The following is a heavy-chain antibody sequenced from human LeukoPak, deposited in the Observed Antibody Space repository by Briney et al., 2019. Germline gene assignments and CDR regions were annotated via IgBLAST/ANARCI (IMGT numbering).Heavy chain of an antibody. J-gene: IGHJ5*02. CDR1: VYTFTNYG. CDR3: ARITYDFWSGYYMPDDP. Sequence: ASVKVSCKASVYTFTNYGISWVRQAPRHGLEWMGWISIYNGNTDYAQKLRGRVTMTTDTSTSTAYMELRSLRSDDTAVYFCARITYDFWSGYYMPDDPWGQGTLVTVSS. CDR2: ISIYNGNT. V-gene: IGHV1-18*01. D-gene: IGHD3-3*01.